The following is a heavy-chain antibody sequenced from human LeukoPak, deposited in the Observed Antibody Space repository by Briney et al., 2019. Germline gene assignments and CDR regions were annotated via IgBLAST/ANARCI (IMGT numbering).Heavy chain of an antibody. CDR3: ARERLELPPRENYYYMDV. V-gene: IGHV1-69*13. D-gene: IGHD1-1*01. J-gene: IGHJ6*03. Sequence: ASVKVSCKASGGTFSSYAISWVRQAPGQGLEWMGGIIPIFGTANYAQKFQGRVTITADESTSTAYMELSSLRSEDTAVYYCARERLELPPRENYYYMDVWGKGTTVTVSS. CDR2: IIPIFGTA. CDR1: GGTFSSYA.